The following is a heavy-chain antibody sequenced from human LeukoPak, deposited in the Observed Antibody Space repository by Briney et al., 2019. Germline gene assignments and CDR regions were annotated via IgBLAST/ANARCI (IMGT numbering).Heavy chain of an antibody. J-gene: IGHJ4*02. Sequence: SQTLSLTCAVSGGSISSGGYSWSWIRQPPGTGLEWIGYIYHSGSTYYNPSPKSRVTISVDRSKNQFSLKLSSVTAADTAVYYCARQPIGTGTFDYWGQGTLVTVSS. D-gene: IGHD3/OR15-3a*01. CDR3: ARQPIGTGTFDY. CDR1: GGSISSGGYS. V-gene: IGHV4-30-2*01. CDR2: IYHSGST.